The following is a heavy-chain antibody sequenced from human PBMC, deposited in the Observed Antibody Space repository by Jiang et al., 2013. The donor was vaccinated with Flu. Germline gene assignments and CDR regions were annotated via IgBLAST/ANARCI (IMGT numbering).Heavy chain of an antibody. CDR3: AKDGGIQLWLPLDY. Sequence: RLSCAASGFTFSSYGMHWVRQAPGKGLEWVAVISYDGSNKYYADSVKGRFTISRDNSKNTLYLQMNSLRAEDTAVYYCAKDGGIQLWLPLDYWGQGTLVTVSS. V-gene: IGHV3-30*18. J-gene: IGHJ4*02. CDR2: ISYDGSNK. CDR1: GFTFSSYG. D-gene: IGHD5-18*01.